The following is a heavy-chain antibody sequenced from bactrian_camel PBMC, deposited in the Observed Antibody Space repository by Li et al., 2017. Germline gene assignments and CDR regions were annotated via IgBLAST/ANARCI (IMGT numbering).Heavy chain of an antibody. V-gene: IGHV3S57*01. CDR1: GYRFSNCG. CDR3: AANLAIKTLEPLERNEYND. CDR2: IRGDGTT. J-gene: IGHJ4*01. Sequence: QVQLVESGGGSVQAGGSLKLSCAVSGYRFSNCGMAWYRQAPGEDQKARELVSSIRGDGTTNYIDSVRGRFTISRDSANNTLYLQMNNLKPEDTAMYYCAANLAIKTLEPLERNEYNDWGQGTQVTVS. D-gene: IGHD1*01.